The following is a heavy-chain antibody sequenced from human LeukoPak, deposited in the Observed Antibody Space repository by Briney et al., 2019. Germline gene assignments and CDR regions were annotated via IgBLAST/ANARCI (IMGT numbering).Heavy chain of an antibody. V-gene: IGHV3-33*01. J-gene: IGHJ4*02. CDR2: IWNDGGRK. CDR1: GFIFSSYG. CDR3: ARDHSGAYYYLDY. D-gene: IGHD3-22*01. Sequence: GGSLRLSCAASGFIFSSYGMHWVRQAPGKGLEWVAVIWNDGGRKYHADSVKVRFAISRDNSKNTLYLQMNSLRAEDTAVYYCARDHSGAYYYLDYWGQGTLVTVSS.